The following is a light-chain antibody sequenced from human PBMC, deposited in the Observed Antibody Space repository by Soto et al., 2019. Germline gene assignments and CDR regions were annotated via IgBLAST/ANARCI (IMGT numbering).Light chain of an antibody. CDR1: SSDVGSYNY. CDR2: DVT. CDR3: SSYRSSSTYV. Sequence: QSALTQPASVSGSPGQSITISCTGTSSDVGSYNYVSWHQQHPGQAPKLMIYDVTHRASGIPDRFSASKSGNTASLTISGLQAGDEADYYCSSYRSSSTYVLGTGTKVTVL. V-gene: IGLV2-14*01. J-gene: IGLJ1*01.